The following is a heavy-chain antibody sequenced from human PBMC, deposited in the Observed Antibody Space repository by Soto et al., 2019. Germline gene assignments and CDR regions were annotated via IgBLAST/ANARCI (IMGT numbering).Heavy chain of an antibody. CDR3: ARGVWWVAGSDDFDI. V-gene: IGHV3-30-3*01. CDR1: GFTFSSYA. CDR2: ISYDGSNK. J-gene: IGHJ3*02. Sequence: QVQLVESGGGVVQPGRSLRLSCAASGFTFSSYAMHWVRQAPGKGLEWVAVISYDGSNKYYADSVKGRFTIARDNSKNTLDRQMNSLRAEDAAVYYCARGVWWVAGSDDFDIWGQGTMVTVSS. D-gene: IGHD2-21*01.